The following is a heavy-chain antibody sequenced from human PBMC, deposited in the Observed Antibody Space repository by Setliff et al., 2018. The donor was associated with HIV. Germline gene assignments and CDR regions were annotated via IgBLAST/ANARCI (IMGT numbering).Heavy chain of an antibody. CDR3: AKGMLFSGVDYFDS. V-gene: IGHV5-10-1*01. Sequence: GESLKISCKGSGYSFTNYWISWVRQMPGKGLEWMGRIDPSDSYTNYSPSFQGHVTMSSDKSISAAYLQWSSLKASDTALYYCAKGMLFSGVDYFDSWGQGTLVTVSS. CDR2: IDPSDSYT. D-gene: IGHD2-15*01. J-gene: IGHJ4*02. CDR1: GYSFTNYW.